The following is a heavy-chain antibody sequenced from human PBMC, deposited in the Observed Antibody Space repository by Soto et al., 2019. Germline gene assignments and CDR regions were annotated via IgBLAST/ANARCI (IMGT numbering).Heavy chain of an antibody. Sequence: GESLKISCKGSGYSFTSYWIGWVRQMPGKGLEWMGIIYPGDSDTRYSPSFQGQVTISADKSISTAYLQWSSLKASDTAMYYCARLGGNHKYSSSRRNWFDPWGQGTLVTVSS. J-gene: IGHJ5*02. CDR1: GYSFTSYW. CDR3: ARLGGNHKYSSSRRNWFDP. CDR2: IYPGDSDT. D-gene: IGHD6-13*01. V-gene: IGHV5-51*01.